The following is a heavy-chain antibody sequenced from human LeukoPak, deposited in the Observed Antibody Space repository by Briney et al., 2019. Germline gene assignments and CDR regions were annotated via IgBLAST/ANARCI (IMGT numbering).Heavy chain of an antibody. V-gene: IGHV3-23*01. Sequence: GGSLRLSCAASGFTFSSYAMSWVRQAPGRGLEWVSGLSGSGGATDYAVSVKGRFTISRDNSKNTLHLQMDSLRAEDTAVYHCAKVIAVASGYFQHWGQGTLVTVSS. D-gene: IGHD6-19*01. CDR3: AKVIAVASGYFQH. CDR2: LSGSGGAT. J-gene: IGHJ1*01. CDR1: GFTFSSYA.